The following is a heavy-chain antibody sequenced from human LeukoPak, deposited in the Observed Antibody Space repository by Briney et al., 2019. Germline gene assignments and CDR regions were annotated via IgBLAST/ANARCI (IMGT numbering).Heavy chain of an antibody. V-gene: IGHV4-59*01. Sequence: SETLSLTCTVSGGSISTYYWSWIRQPPGKGLEWIGYVHYSGSTNYNPSLKSRLTISADTSKNQFSLRLNSVTAADTAVYYCARDPGVTGVSQHWHFDLWGRGTLVTVSS. D-gene: IGHD3-10*01. CDR2: VHYSGST. CDR3: ARDPGVTGVSQHWHFDL. CDR1: GGSISTYY. J-gene: IGHJ2*01.